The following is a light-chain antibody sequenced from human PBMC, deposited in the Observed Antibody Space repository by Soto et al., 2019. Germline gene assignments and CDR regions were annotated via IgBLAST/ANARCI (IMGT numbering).Light chain of an antibody. Sequence: QSALTQPASVSGSTGQSITISCTGTSSDVGGYNYVSWYQQHPGKAPKLMIYEVSNRPSGGSNRFSGSKSGNTASLTISGLQAEDEADYYCSSYTSSTTLVFGGGTKLTVL. J-gene: IGLJ2*01. V-gene: IGLV2-14*01. CDR2: EVS. CDR1: SSDVGGYNY. CDR3: SSYTSSTTLV.